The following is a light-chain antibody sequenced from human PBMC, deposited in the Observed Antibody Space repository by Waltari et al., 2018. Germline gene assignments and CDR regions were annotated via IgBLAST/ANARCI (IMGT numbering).Light chain of an antibody. J-gene: IGKJ5*01. CDR1: QSISSW. CDR2: DAS. Sequence: DIQMTQSPSTLSASVGDRVTITSRASQSISSWLAWYQQKPGKAPNLLIYDASTLQSGVPSRFSGSGSGTEFTLTISSLQPDDFGTYYCQQYNSYLITFGQGTRLEIK. V-gene: IGKV1-5*01. CDR3: QQYNSYLIT.